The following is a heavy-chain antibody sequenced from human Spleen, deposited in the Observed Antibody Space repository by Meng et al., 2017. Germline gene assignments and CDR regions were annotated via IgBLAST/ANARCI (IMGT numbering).Heavy chain of an antibody. Sequence: SEILSLTCAVSGSSITGSHNWGWIRQSPGKGLEWIGSIYQGGSTYYNPSLKSRVTMSADTSKNQFSLKLTSVTAADTAVYYCAGRAVVTLIFYHAMDVWGQGTTVTVSS. D-gene: IGHD2-21*02. J-gene: IGHJ6*02. CDR1: GSSITGSHN. V-gene: IGHV4-38-2*01. CDR3: AGRAVVTLIFYHAMDV. CDR2: IYQGGST.